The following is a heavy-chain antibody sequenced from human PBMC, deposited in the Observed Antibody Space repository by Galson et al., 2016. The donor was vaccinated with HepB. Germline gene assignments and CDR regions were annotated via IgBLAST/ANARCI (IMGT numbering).Heavy chain of an antibody. CDR2: FDPEDGET. V-gene: IGHV1-24*01. D-gene: IGHD1-26*01. CDR1: TYTLAEVS. J-gene: IGHJ4*02. CDR3: ATGSLTVSGSFYYFSH. Sequence: SVKVSCKVSTYTLAEVSMHWVRQAPGKGLEWTGTFDPEDGETLYAQGFQGRVTMTEDTSADPAYMELSSLNADDTAVYYCATGSLTVSGSFYYFSHWGQGTLVTVSS.